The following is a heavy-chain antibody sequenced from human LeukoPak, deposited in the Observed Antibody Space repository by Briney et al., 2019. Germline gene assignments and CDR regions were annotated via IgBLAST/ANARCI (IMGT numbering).Heavy chain of an antibody. Sequence: PGGSLRLSCAASGFTFSNDWMSWVRQAPGKGLEWVGRIKNKGGGRTKDYAETGKVTFSFANDSSKNTVYMNMNTLKTSATAIYYCFYGYRGVWGQGTLVTVSS. D-gene: IGHD6-25*01. V-gene: IGHV3-15*01. CDR1: GFTFSNDW. CDR3: FYGYRGV. CDR2: IKNKGGGRTK. J-gene: IGHJ4*02.